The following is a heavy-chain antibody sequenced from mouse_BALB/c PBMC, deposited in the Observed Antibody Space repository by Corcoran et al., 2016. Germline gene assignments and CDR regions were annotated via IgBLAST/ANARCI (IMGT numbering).Heavy chain of an antibody. J-gene: IGHJ4*01. CDR2: IDPANGNT. D-gene: IGHD1-1*01. CDR1: GFNIKDTY. Sequence: EVQLQQSGAELVKPGASVKLSWIVSGFNIKDTYIHRMKQRPEQGLEWIGGIDPANGNTKYDPKFQGKATITADTSSNTAYLQLSSLTSEDTAVYYCTYYYGSGYYYAMDYWGQGTSVTVSS. V-gene: IGHV14-3*02. CDR3: TYYYGSGYYYAMDY.